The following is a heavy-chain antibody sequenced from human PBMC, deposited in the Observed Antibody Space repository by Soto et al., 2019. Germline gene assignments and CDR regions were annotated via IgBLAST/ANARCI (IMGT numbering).Heavy chain of an antibody. CDR3: ARLHARYGSGSALDGMDV. Sequence: PGESLKISCKGSGYSFTSYWIGWVRQMPGKGLEWMGIIYPGDSDTRYSPSFQGQVTISADKSISTAYLQWSSLKASDTAMYYCARLHARYGSGSALDGMDVWGQGTTVTVSS. V-gene: IGHV5-51*01. J-gene: IGHJ6*02. CDR1: GYSFTSYW. D-gene: IGHD3-10*01. CDR2: IYPGDSDT.